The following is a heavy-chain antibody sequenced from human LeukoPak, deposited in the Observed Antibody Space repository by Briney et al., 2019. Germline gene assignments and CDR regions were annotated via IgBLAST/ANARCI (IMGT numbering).Heavy chain of an antibody. V-gene: IGHV4-34*01. D-gene: IGHD3-3*01. CDR3: ARGLEYDFWSGYYLGFFDY. J-gene: IGHJ4*02. Sequence: SETLSLTCAVYGGSFSGYYWSWIRQPPGKGLEWIGEINHSGSTNYNPSLKSRVTISVDTSKNKFSLTLSSVTTADTAVYYCARGLEYDFWSGYYLGFFDYWGQGTLVTVSS. CDR2: INHSGST. CDR1: GGSFSGYY.